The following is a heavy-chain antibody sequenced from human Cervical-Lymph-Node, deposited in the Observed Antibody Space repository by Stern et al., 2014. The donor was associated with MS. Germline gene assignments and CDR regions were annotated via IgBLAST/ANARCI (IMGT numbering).Heavy chain of an antibody. CDR1: GYSFANYW. CDR3: ARQEALYGACDY. J-gene: IGHJ4*02. V-gene: IGHV5-51*01. D-gene: IGHD3-10*02. CDR2: IYAGDSDT. Sequence: EVQLVESGAEVKKPGESLKISCKGSGYSFANYWIAWVRQMPGKGLEWMGIIYAGDSDTRYSPSFEGQVTISVDRSISTVYLQWRSLKASDTAMYYCARQEALYGACDYWGQGTLVTVSS.